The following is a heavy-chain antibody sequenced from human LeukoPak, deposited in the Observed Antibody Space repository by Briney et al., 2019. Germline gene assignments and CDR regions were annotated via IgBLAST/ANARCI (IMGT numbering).Heavy chain of an antibody. CDR1: GFTFSDYY. J-gene: IGHJ4*02. D-gene: IGHD6-6*01. Sequence: GGSLRLSCAASGFTFSDYYMSWIRQAPGKGLEWVSYISSSGSTIYYADSVKGRFTISRDNAKNSLYLQMNSLRAEDTAVYYCASPPGSSSALPDYWGQGTLVTVSS. V-gene: IGHV3-11*04. CDR3: ASPPGSSSALPDY. CDR2: ISSSGSTI.